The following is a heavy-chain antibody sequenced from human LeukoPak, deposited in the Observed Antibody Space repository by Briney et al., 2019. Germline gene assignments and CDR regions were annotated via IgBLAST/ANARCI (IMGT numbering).Heavy chain of an antibody. J-gene: IGHJ4*02. D-gene: IGHD3-10*01. CDR3: ASFTIGRGVYSDY. V-gene: IGHV3-21*01. CDR2: ISSSSNYI. CDR1: GFTFSSYS. Sequence: PGGSLRLSCAASGFTFSSYSMNWVRQAPGKGLEWVSSISSSSNYIYYADSVKGRFTISRDNAKSSLFLQMNNLRAEDTAVYYCASFTIGRGVYSDYWGQGTLVTVSS.